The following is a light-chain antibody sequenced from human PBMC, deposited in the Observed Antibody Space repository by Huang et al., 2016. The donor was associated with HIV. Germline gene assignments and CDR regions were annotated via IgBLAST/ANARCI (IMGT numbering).Light chain of an antibody. CDR2: AAD. CDR1: QAIRND. V-gene: IGKV1-6*01. J-gene: IGKJ1*01. Sequence: AIQMTQSPSSLSASVGDRVTITCRASQAIRNDLGWYQQRPGKAPKLLSYAADELHSGVPVRFSGSGSGTDFTITISSLQPEDFATYYCLQDYNYPRTFGQGTKVKI. CDR3: LQDYNYPRT.